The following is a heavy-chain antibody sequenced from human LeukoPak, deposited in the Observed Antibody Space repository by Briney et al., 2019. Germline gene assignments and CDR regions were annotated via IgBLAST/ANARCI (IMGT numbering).Heavy chain of an antibody. CDR3: ARATAVAGTDS. J-gene: IGHJ4*02. D-gene: IGHD6-19*01. CDR2: INSDGCSI. CDR1: GFTFSSYW. Sequence: GGSLTLSCAASGFTFSSYWMHWVRQAPGKGLVWVSRINSDGCSISYADSVKGRFTISRENAKNTLYLQMNSLSVEDTAVYYCARATAVAGTDSWGQGTLVTVSS. V-gene: IGHV3-74*01.